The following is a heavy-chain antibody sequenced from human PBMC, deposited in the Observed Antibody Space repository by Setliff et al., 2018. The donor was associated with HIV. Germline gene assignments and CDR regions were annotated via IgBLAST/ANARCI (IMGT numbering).Heavy chain of an antibody. CDR3: GASQDSYSYLGYCYSGVNV. Sequence: SVKVSCKTSGGTFRTSVISWVRQAPGQGLEWVGGMLPFLGMGDFAQKFQGRVTITADESTSTAYMELSSLRSDDTAVYYCGASQDSYSYLGYCYSGVNVWGQGTTVTVSS. V-gene: IGHV1-69*10. CDR1: GGTFRTSV. J-gene: IGHJ6*02. CDR2: MLPFLGMG. D-gene: IGHD2-21*01.